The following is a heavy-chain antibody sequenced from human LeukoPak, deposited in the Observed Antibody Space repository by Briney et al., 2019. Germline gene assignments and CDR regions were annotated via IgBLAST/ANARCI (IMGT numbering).Heavy chain of an antibody. CDR3: ARPLMYYYGSETYFWFDP. CDR2: ISGSGGST. V-gene: IGHV3-23*01. D-gene: IGHD3-10*01. CDR1: GFTFSSYA. J-gene: IGHJ5*02. Sequence: PGGSLRLSCAASGFTFSSYAMNWVRQAPGKGLEWVSAISGSGGSTYYADSVKGRFTISRDNSKNTLYLQMNSLRAEDTAVYYCARPLMYYYGSETYFWFDPWGQGTLVTVSS.